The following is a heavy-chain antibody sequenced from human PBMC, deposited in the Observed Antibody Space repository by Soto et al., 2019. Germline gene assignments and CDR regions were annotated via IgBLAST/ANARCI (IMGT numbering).Heavy chain of an antibody. CDR2: IIPIFGTA. CDR1: GGAFSSYA. CDR3: ARVAESRDFWRGYYAHRSGDYYYYGMDV. D-gene: IGHD3-3*01. Sequence: QVQLVQSGAEVKKPGSSVKVSCKASGGAFSSYAISWVRQAPGQGLEWMGVIIPIFGTANYAQKFQGRVTIPADESKSTAYMELSSLRSEDTAVYYCARVAESRDFWRGYYAHRSGDYYYYGMDVWGQGTTVTVSS. V-gene: IGHV1-69*01. J-gene: IGHJ6*02.